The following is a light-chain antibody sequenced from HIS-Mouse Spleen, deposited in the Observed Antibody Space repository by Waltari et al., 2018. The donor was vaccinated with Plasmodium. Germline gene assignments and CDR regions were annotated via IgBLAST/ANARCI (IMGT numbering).Light chain of an antibody. J-gene: IGLJ3*02. V-gene: IGLV3-10*01. CDR1: ALPKKY. CDR2: EDS. CDR3: YSTDSRGNHRV. Sequence: SYELTQPPSVSVSPGQTARITCSGDALPKKYASWYQQKSGQAPVLVIYEDSKRPAGFPERFSGSSSGTMATVTISGAQVEDEADDYCYSTDSRGNHRVFGGGTKLTVL.